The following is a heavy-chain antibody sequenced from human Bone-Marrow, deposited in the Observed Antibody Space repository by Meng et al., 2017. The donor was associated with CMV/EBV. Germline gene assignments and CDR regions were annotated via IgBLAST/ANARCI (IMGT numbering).Heavy chain of an antibody. CDR3: ASDPYRYYDFLTGYYGDH. V-gene: IGHV3-30-3*01. Sequence: GESLKISCAASGFTFRIFTMHWVRQASGKGLECVAVISYNGSNKYYADSVKGRFTISRDNSKNTLYLQMNSLRAEDTAVYYCASDPYRYYDFLTGYYGDHWGQGTLVTVSS. J-gene: IGHJ4*02. D-gene: IGHD3-9*01. CDR2: ISYNGSNK. CDR1: GFTFRIFT.